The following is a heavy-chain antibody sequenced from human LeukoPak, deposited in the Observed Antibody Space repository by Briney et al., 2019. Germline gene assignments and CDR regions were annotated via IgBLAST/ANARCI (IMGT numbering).Heavy chain of an antibody. Sequence: SETLSLTCTVSGGSISSYYWSWIRQPPGKGLEWIGYINYSGSTNYNPSLKSRVTISVDTSKNQFSLKLSSVTAADTAVYYCARRPYDFWSGYYGLFDYWGQGTLVTVSS. V-gene: IGHV4-59*12. CDR3: ARRPYDFWSGYYGLFDY. CDR2: INYSGST. CDR1: GGSISSYY. D-gene: IGHD3-3*01. J-gene: IGHJ4*02.